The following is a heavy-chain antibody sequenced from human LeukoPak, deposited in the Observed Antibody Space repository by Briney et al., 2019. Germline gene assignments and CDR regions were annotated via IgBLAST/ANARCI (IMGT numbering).Heavy chain of an antibody. Sequence: GGSLRLSCVASGFPFSSYWMTWVRQAPGKGLEWVANIKQDGSKKSYVDSVKGRFTISRDNSKNTLFLEMNSLRAEDTAVYYCAKALTSGWYLDAFNIWGQGTMVTVSS. CDR2: IKQDGSKK. J-gene: IGHJ3*02. CDR1: GFPFSSYW. D-gene: IGHD6-19*01. CDR3: AKALTSGWYLDAFNI. V-gene: IGHV3-7*01.